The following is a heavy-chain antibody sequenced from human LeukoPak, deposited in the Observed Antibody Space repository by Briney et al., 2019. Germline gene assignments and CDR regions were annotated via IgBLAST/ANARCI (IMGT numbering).Heavy chain of an antibody. Sequence: ASVKVSCKASGYTFSSYGISWVRQAPGQGLEWMGRIGAYNGNTNYAQKFQGRVTMTTDTSTTTAYMELRSLRSDDTAVYYCARDRVTYSTSSGVDYWGQGTLVTVSS. D-gene: IGHD6-6*01. J-gene: IGHJ4*02. CDR3: ARDRVTYSTSSGVDY. CDR1: GYTFSSYG. V-gene: IGHV1-18*01. CDR2: IGAYNGNT.